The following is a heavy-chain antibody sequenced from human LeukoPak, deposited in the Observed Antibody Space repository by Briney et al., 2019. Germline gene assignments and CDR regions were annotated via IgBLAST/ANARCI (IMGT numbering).Heavy chain of an antibody. CDR3: ARVKWGSSGGYYFDY. CDR2: IQDNERDI. Sequence: GGSLRLSCVAFGFSLSSHAMHWVRQAPGKGLEWVAFIQDNERDIYYTDSVKGRFTISRDNAKNSLYLQMNSLRAEDTAVYYCARVKWGSSGGYYFDYWGQGTLVIVSS. J-gene: IGHJ4*02. D-gene: IGHD6-19*01. CDR1: GFSLSSHA. V-gene: IGHV3-30*02.